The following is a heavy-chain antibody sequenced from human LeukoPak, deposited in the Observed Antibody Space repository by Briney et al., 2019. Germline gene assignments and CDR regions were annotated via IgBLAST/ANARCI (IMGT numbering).Heavy chain of an antibody. CDR2: ISGDGVST. V-gene: IGHV3-43*02. Sequence: GGSLRLSCVASGLSIGDFAMHWVRQAPGKGLEWVSLISGDGVSTFYADSVKGRSSISRDNSKNSLSLEMNSLRTEDTAMSYCARESGKFDYWGQGTLVAVSS. CDR1: GLSIGDFA. CDR3: ARESGKFDY. J-gene: IGHJ4*02.